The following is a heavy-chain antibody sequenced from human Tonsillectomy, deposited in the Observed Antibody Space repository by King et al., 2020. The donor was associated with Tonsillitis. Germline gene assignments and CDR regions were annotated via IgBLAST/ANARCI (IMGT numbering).Heavy chain of an antibody. V-gene: IGHV4-59*01. CDR1: GGSISSYY. CDR3: ARDQDGGDSFDY. CDR2: IYYSGST. Sequence: VQLQESGPGLVKPSETLSLTCTVSGGSISSYYWSWIRQPPGKGLEWIGYIYYSGSTNYNPSLKSRVTISVDTSKNQFSLKLSSVTTADTAVYYCARDQDGGDSFDYWGQGTLVTVSS. D-gene: IGHD4-23*01. J-gene: IGHJ4*02.